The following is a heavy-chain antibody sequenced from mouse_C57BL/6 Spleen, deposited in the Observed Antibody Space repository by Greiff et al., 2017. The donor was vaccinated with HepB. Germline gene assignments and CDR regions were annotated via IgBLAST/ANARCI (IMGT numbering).Heavy chain of an antibody. Sequence: QVQLQQPGAELVKPGASVKLSCKASGYTFTSYWMQWVKQRPGQGLEWIGEIDPSDSYTNYNQKFKGKATLTVDTSSSTAYMQLSSLTSEDSAVYYCARRRGNYEGYFDVWGTGTTVTVSS. D-gene: IGHD2-1*01. J-gene: IGHJ1*03. CDR1: GYTFTSYW. V-gene: IGHV1-50*01. CDR3: ARRRGNYEGYFDV. CDR2: IDPSDSYT.